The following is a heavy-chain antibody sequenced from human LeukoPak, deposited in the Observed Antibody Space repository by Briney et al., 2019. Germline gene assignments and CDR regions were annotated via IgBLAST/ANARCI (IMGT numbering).Heavy chain of an antibody. V-gene: IGHV1-18*01. J-gene: IGHJ4*02. CDR2: ISAYNGNT. Sequence: AASVKVSCKASGYTFTNYDINCVRQAPGQGLEWMGWISAYNGNTKYAQKLQGRVTMTTDTSTSTAYMELRSLRSDDTDIYYCAREREGSFDYWGQGTLVTVSS. CDR1: GYTFTNYD. D-gene: IGHD1-26*01. CDR3: AREREGSFDY.